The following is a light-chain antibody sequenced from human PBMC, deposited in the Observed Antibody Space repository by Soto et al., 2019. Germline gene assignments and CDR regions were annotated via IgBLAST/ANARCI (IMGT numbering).Light chain of an antibody. V-gene: IGKV3-20*01. CDR3: QQYVSSPQT. J-gene: IGKJ1*01. Sequence: EIVMTQSPSTLSVSPGERVTLSCRARQSVGSNLAWYQQTPGQAPRVVIYDASNRATGIPDRFSGSGSGTDFTLTISRLEPEDFAMYFCQQYVSSPQTFGQGTKVDIK. CDR2: DAS. CDR1: QSVGSN.